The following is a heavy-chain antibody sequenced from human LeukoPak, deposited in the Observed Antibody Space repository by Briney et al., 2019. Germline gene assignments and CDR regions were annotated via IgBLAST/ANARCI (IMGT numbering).Heavy chain of an antibody. J-gene: IGHJ3*02. CDR3: ARGIKWDIVVVPAAIGLRTPSSDAFDI. CDR1: GYTFTSYD. CDR2: MNPNSGNT. V-gene: IGHV1-8*03. Sequence: ASVKVSCKASGYTFTSYDINWVRQATGQGLEWMGWMNPNSGNTGYSQKFQGRVTITRNTSISTAYMELSSLRSEDTAVYYCARGIKWDIVVVPAAIGLRTPSSDAFDIWGQGTMVTVSS. D-gene: IGHD2-2*01.